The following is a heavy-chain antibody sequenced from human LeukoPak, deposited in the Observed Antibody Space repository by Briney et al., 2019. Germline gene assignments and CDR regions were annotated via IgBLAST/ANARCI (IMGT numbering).Heavy chain of an antibody. J-gene: IGHJ6*03. D-gene: IGHD6-19*01. CDR2: IYPNSGGT. V-gene: IGHV1-2*02. Sequence: ASVKVSCKASAYTFTGYYMHWVRPAPGQGVEWMGWIYPNSGGTNYAQKFQGRVTMTGDTSISTAYMELSRLRSDDTAVYYCARSEQFPYYMDVWGKGTTVTVSS. CDR3: ARSEQFPYYMDV. CDR1: AYTFTGYY.